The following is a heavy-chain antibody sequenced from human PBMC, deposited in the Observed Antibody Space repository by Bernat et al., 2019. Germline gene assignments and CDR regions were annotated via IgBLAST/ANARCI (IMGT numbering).Heavy chain of an antibody. CDR3: ARQPQIVDFDY. CDR1: GGSISSSSYY. V-gene: IGHV4-39*01. D-gene: IGHD3-16*02. J-gene: IGHJ4*02. Sequence: QVQLQESGPGLVKPSGTLSLTCTVSGGSISSSSYYWGWIRQPPGKGLEWIGSIYYSGSTYYNPSLKSRVTISVDTSKNQFSLKLSSVTAADTAVYYCARQPQIVDFDYWGQGTLVTVSS. CDR2: IYYSGST.